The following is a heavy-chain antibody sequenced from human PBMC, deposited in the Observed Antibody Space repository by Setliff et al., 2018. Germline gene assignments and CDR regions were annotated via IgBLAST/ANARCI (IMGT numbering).Heavy chain of an antibody. CDR1: GGTFRTDG. D-gene: IGHD3-22*01. CDR3: ARGRFYSDSWSEYFVH. CDR2: IIPVFGTA. Sequence: GASVKVSCKASGGTFRTDGFNWVRQAPGQGLEWMGRIIPVFGTAKYVQKFRGRLTITADESTSTAYMELSSLRSDDTAVYYCARGRFYSDSWSEYFVHWGQGTLVTVSS. J-gene: IGHJ1*01. V-gene: IGHV1-69*13.